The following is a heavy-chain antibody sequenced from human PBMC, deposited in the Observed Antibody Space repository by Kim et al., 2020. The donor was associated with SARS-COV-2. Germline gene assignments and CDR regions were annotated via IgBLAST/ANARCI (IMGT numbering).Heavy chain of an antibody. CDR3: AREKGGGAYSSSWYRGYNWFDP. CDR1: GYTFTSYY. Sequence: ASVKVSCKASGYTFTSYYMHWVRQAPGQGLEWMGIINPSGGSTSYAQKFQGRVTMTRDTSTSTVYMELSSLRSEDTAVYYCAREKGGGAYSSSWYRGYNWFDPWGQGTLVTVSS. V-gene: IGHV1-46*01. CDR2: INPSGGST. D-gene: IGHD6-13*01. J-gene: IGHJ5*02.